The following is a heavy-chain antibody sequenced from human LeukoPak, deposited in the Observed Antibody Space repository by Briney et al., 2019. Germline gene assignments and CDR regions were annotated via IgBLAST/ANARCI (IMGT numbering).Heavy chain of an antibody. CDR1: GGSISSSNYF. CDR3: ARQLYSSATV. Sequence: PSETLSLTCTVSGGSISSSNYFRGWIRQPPGKGLEWIGNIYYSGSTYYNPSLKSRVTISVDTSKNQFSLQLSSVTVADTAVYYCARQLYSSATVWGQGTTVTVSS. D-gene: IGHD6-25*01. V-gene: IGHV4-39*01. CDR2: IYYSGST. J-gene: IGHJ6*02.